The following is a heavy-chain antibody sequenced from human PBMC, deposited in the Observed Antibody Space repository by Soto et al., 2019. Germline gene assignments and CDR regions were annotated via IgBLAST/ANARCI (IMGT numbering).Heavy chain of an antibody. V-gene: IGHV1-18*01. CDR2: ISPNSGNT. CDR3: ARERNMYGMDV. Sequence: ASVKVSCKASGYTFTSYGISWVRQAPGQGLEWMGWISPNSGNTNYAQKFQGRVTMTRNASTSTAYMELSSLRSEDTAVYYCARERNMYGMDVWGQGTTVTVSS. J-gene: IGHJ6*02. D-gene: IGHD1-1*01. CDR1: GYTFTSYG.